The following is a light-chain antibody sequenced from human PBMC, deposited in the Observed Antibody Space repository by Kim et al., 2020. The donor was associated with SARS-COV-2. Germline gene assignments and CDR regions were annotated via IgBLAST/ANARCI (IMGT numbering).Light chain of an antibody. CDR3: MQALQTPYT. CDR2: LDS. V-gene: IGKV2-28*01. J-gene: IGKJ2*01. Sequence: DIVMTQSPLSLPVTPGEPASISCRSSQSLLHSNGYSYLDWYLQKPGQSPQLLIYLDSYRASGVPDRFSGSGSGTDFTLKISRVEAGDVGVYFCMQALQTPYTFGQGTKLEI. CDR1: QSLLHSNGYSY.